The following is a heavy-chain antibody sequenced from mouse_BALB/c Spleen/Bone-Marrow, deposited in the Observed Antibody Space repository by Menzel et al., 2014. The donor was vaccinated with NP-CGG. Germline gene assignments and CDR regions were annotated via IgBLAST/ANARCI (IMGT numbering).Heavy chain of an antibody. CDR3: ARHGITRLLDY. D-gene: IGHD2-4*01. CDR1: GFTFSSYA. V-gene: IGHV5-9-3*01. Sequence: VQLKESGGGLVKPGGSLKLSCAASGFTFSSYAMSWVRQTPEKRLEWVATISSGGSYTYYPDSAKGRFTISRDNAKNTLHLQMSSLRSEDTAMYYCARHGITRLLDYWGQGTTLTVSS. CDR2: ISSGGSYT. J-gene: IGHJ2*01.